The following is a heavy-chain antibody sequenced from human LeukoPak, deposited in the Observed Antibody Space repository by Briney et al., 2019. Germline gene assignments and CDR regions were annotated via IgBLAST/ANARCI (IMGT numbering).Heavy chain of an antibody. CDR1: GCTFSVYY. CDR2: INPNTGGT. Sequence: VASVKVSCKTSGCTFSVYYIQWVRQAPGLGLEWMGWINPNTGGTNYAEKFKGRVTMTRDTSISTAYMEVTRLKSDDTAIYYCARDLGFDSWGQGTLVTVSS. CDR3: ARDLGFDS. J-gene: IGHJ4*02. D-gene: IGHD3-16*01. V-gene: IGHV1-2*02.